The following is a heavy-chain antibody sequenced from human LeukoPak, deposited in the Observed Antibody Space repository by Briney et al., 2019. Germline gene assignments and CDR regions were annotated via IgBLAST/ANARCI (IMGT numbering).Heavy chain of an antibody. J-gene: IGHJ5*02. V-gene: IGHV4-59*01. CDR3: ARDHSSSSNWFDP. CDR1: GGSFSGYY. D-gene: IGHD6-6*01. Sequence: PSETLSLTCAVYGGSFSGYYWSWIRQPPGRGLEWIGSIHYSGSTNYSPSLKSRVTISVDTSKNQFSLKLSSVTAADTAVYYCARDHSSSSNWFDPWGQGTLVTVSS. CDR2: IHYSGST.